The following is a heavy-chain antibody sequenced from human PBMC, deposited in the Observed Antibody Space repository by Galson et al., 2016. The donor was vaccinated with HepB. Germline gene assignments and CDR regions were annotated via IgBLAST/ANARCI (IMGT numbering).Heavy chain of an antibody. D-gene: IGHD6-13*01. CDR3: ARIPVRRGAAAVNGGFDY. Sequence: PALVKPTQTLTLTCTFSGFSLYTSGVCVSWIRQPPGKALEWLALIDWDDDKYYNTSLKTRLTISKDTSKNQVVLTMTNMDPVDTATYYCARIPVRRGAAAVNGGFDYWGQGILITVSS. CDR1: GFSLYTSGVC. CDR2: IDWDDDK. J-gene: IGHJ4*02. V-gene: IGHV2-70*01.